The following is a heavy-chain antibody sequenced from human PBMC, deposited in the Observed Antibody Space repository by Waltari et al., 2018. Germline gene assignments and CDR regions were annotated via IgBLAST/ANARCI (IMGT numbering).Heavy chain of an antibody. CDR2: ISSSGSTI. CDR1: GFTFSSYE. CDR3: ARDPFRGVINYFDY. D-gene: IGHD3-10*01. V-gene: IGHV3-48*03. J-gene: IGHJ4*02. Sequence: EVQLVESGGGLVQPGGSLRLSCAASGFTFSSYEMNWVRQAPGKGLEWVSYISSSGSTIYYADSVKGRFTISRDNAKNSLYLQMNSLRAEDTAVYYCARDPFRGVINYFDYWGQGTLVTVSS.